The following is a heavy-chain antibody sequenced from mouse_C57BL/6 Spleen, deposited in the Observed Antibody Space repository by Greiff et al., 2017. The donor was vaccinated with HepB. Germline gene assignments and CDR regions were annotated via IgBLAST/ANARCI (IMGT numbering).Heavy chain of an antibody. CDR3: TRSYDYDRAWFAY. V-gene: IGHV1-15*01. D-gene: IGHD2-4*01. CDR2: IDPETGGT. Sequence: VQLQQSGAELVRPGASVTLSCKASGYTFTDYEMHWVKQTPVHGLEWIGAIDPETGGTAYNQKFKGKAILTADKSSSTAYMELRSLTSEDSAVYYCTRSYDYDRAWFAYWGQGTLVTVSA. CDR1: GYTFTDYE. J-gene: IGHJ3*01.